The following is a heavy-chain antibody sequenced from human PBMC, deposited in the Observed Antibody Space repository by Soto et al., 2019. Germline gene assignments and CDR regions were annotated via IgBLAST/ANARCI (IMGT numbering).Heavy chain of an antibody. J-gene: IGHJ4*02. CDR1: GFSLSTSGVG. D-gene: IGHD4-17*01. Sequence: QITLKASGPTLVKPTQTLTLTCTFSGFSLSTSGVGVGWIRQPPGKHLESLALIYWDDDKRYSPSLKSRPTTTHDIPKNHVVLTMTDNDPVDTATHYCAHTDPRYGDYSYFDYRGQGNLVTVSS. CDR2: IYWDDDK. CDR3: AHTDPRYGDYSYFDY. V-gene: IGHV2-5*02.